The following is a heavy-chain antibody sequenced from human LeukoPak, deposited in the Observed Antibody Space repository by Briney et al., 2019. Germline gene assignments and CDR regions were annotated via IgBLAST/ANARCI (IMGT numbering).Heavy chain of an antibody. CDR2: IKSDGRT. J-gene: IGHJ1*01. D-gene: IGHD3-22*01. CDR1: GFTLSSYW. Sequence: GGSLRLSCAASGFTLSSYWMHWVRQAPGKGLVWVSRIKSDGRTNYADSVKGRFTISRDNAENTVSLQMNTLRAEDTGVYYCARAPSEIGGYYPEYFRHWGQGTLVIVSS. V-gene: IGHV3-74*01. CDR3: ARAPSEIGGYYPEYFRH.